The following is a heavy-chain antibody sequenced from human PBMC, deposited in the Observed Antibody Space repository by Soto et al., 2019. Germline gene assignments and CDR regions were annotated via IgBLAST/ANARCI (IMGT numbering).Heavy chain of an antibody. Sequence: PGGSLRLSCAASGFTFSSYSMNWVRQAPGKGLEWVSYISSSSSTIYYADSVKGRFTISRDNAKNSLYLQMNSLRDEDTAVYYCARDHQLLRYYYYGMDVWGQGTTVTVSS. CDR3: ARDHQLLRYYYYGMDV. V-gene: IGHV3-48*02. D-gene: IGHD2-2*01. CDR1: GFTFSSYS. J-gene: IGHJ6*02. CDR2: ISSSSSTI.